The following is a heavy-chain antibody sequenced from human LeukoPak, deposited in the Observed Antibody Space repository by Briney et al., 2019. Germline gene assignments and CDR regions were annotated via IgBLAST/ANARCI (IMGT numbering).Heavy chain of an antibody. Sequence: GGSLRLSCLASGFTFSDYYMSWVRQAPGKGLEWISYMSSRGYPTYYAESVKGRFTISRDNAKNTLYLQMHNLRTDDTAVYFCARVGIALTSPFDYWGLEPWSPSTQ. CDR1: GFTFSDYY. CDR2: MSSRGYPT. J-gene: IGHJ4*01. CDR3: ARVGIALTSPFDY. V-gene: IGHV3-11*01. D-gene: IGHD1-1*01.